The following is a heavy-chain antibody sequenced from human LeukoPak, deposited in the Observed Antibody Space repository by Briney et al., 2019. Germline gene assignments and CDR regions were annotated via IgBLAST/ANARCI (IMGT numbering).Heavy chain of an antibody. D-gene: IGHD2-15*01. V-gene: IGHV4-34*01. J-gene: IGHJ4*02. CDR3: ARWINCSGGSCLYYFDY. CDR2: INHSGST. CDR1: GGSFSGYY. Sequence: SETLSLTCAVYGGSFSGYYWSWIRQPPGKGLEWIGEINHSGSTNYNPSLKSRVTISVDTSKNQFSLKLSSVTAADTAVYYCARWINCSGGSCLYYFDYWGQGTLVTVSS.